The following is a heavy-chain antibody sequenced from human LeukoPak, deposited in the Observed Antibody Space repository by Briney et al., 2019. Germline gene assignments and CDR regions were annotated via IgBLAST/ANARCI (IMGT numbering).Heavy chain of an antibody. CDR2: ISGSGGST. D-gene: IGHD5-12*01. J-gene: IGHJ4*02. V-gene: IGHV3-23*01. CDR1: GFTYSSYA. Sequence: GGSLRLSCAASGFTYSSYAMSWVRQAPGKGLEWVSAISGSGGSTFYADSVKGRFTISRDNSKNTLYLQINSLRAEDTAVYYCARLKGSGYEDHWGQGALVTVSS. CDR3: ARLKGSGYEDH.